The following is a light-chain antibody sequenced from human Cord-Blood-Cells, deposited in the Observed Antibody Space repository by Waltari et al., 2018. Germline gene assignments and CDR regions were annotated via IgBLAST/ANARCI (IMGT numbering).Light chain of an antibody. J-gene: IGKJ4*01. V-gene: IGKV3-11*01. Sequence: IVLTHSPATLSLSPGERATLSYRASQRVSSYLARYQQNQGQASRLLIYDASNRATGIPARFSGIGSGTDFTLTISSLEPEDFAVYYCQQRSNWPPLLTFGGGTTVEIK. CDR3: QQRSNWPPLLT. CDR2: DAS. CDR1: QRVSSY.